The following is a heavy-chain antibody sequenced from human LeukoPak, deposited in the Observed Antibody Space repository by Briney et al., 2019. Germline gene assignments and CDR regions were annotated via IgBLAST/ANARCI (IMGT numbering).Heavy chain of an antibody. D-gene: IGHD5-12*01. CDR3: TTTYIVASTRKFGDY. CDR1: GFIFSNAW. J-gene: IGHJ4*02. Sequence: GGSLRLSCAASGFIFSNAWMNWVRQAPGKGLEWVGRIKSRTEGGTTDYAAPVKGRFTISRDDSQNTVDLQISSLTAEDTAMYFCTTTYIVASTRKFGDYWGQGTLVVVSS. V-gene: IGHV3-15*01. CDR2: IKSRTEGGTT.